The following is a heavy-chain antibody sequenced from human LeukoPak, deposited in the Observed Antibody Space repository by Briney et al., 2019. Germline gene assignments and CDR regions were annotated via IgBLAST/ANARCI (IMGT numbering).Heavy chain of an antibody. D-gene: IGHD6-19*01. CDR2: IYTSGST. J-gene: IGHJ4*02. V-gene: IGHV4-61*02. CDR3: ARGRTVAGFDY. Sequence: PSETLSLTGTVSGGSISSGSYYWTWIRQPAGKGLEWIGRIYTSGSTNYNPSLKSRVTISVDTSKNQFSLNLSSVTAADTAMYYCARGRTVAGFDYWGQGTLVTVSS. CDR1: GGSISSGSYY.